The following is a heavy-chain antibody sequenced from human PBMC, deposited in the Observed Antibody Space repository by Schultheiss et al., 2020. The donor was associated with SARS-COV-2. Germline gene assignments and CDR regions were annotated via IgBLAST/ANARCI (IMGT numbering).Heavy chain of an antibody. Sequence: GGSLRLSCAASGFTFSYYNMHWVRQAPGKGQEWVSSISSPCNYIYYADSVKGRFTFARDNAKNSLYLEMNSLRVEDTAVYYCAKGSESSWYGDFDYWGQGSLVTVAS. CDR3: AKGSESSWYGDFDY. V-gene: IGHV3-21*04. CDR2: ISSPCNYI. CDR1: GFTFSYYN. J-gene: IGHJ4*02. D-gene: IGHD6-13*01.